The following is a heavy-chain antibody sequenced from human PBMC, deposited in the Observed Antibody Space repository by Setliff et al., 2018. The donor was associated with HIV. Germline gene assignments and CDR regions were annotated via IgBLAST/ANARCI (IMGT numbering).Heavy chain of an antibody. V-gene: IGHV3-21*01. D-gene: IGHD2-2*01. CDR2: ISSSSSYT. Sequence: GGSLRLSCAASGLTFSSYTMNWVRQAPGKGLEWVSSISSSSSYTHYADSVRGRFTISRDNAKKSLYLQMNSLRAEDTAVYYCARGEPTILVVPAAFFDYWGQGTLVTVSS. CDR3: ARGEPTILVVPAAFFDY. CDR1: GLTFSSYT. J-gene: IGHJ4*02.